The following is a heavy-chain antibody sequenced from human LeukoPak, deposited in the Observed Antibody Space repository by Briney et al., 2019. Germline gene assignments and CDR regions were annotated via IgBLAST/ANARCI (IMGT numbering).Heavy chain of an antibody. CDR3: ARPPPTANWNDPYLYFDY. CDR2: IYTSGST. CDR1: GGSISSYY. V-gene: IGHV4-4*07. D-gene: IGHD1-1*01. J-gene: IGHJ4*02. Sequence: SETLSLTCTVYGGSISSYYWSWIRQPAGKGLEWIGRIYTSGSTNYNPSLKSRVTMSVGTSKNQFSLKLSSVTAADTAVYYCARPPPTANWNDPYLYFDYWGQGTLVTVSS.